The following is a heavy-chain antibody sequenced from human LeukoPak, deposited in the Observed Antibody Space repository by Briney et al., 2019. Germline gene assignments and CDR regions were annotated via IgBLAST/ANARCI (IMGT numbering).Heavy chain of an antibody. V-gene: IGHV3-74*01. D-gene: IGHD2/OR15-2a*01. J-gene: IGHJ3*02. CDR3: ARSGIGRGFDI. Sequence: GGSLRLSCAASAFSMNDFWMHWVRQGPGKGLEWVSRINKDAAITTYADSVKGRFTVSRDNVKNMVYLDMNGLRGDDTAVYYCARSGIGRGFDIWGRGATVTVSS. CDR1: AFSMNDFW. CDR2: INKDAAIT.